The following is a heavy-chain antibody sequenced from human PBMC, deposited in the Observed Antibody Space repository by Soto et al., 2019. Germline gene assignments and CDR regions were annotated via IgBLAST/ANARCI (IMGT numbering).Heavy chain of an antibody. V-gene: IGHV1-69*13. CDR3: ARDGALYDSSAYYFLY. CDR1: RGTFSRYT. D-gene: IGHD3-22*01. J-gene: IGHJ4*02. Sequence: GXSVKVSFKASRGTFSRYTINWVRQAPVQGLEWMGGITPMFGKPNYAQKFQGRVTITADESTSTGYMELRSLRSDDTAVYYCARDGALYDSSAYYFLYWGQGTLVTVYS. CDR2: ITPMFGKP.